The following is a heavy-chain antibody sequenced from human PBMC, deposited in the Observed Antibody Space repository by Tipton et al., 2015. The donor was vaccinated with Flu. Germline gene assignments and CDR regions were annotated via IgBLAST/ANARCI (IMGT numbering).Heavy chain of an antibody. CDR2: INHRGGI. Sequence: LRLSCAVSGGSFSAYYWSWIRQPPGKGLEWIGEINHRGGINYNPSLKSRVTISGDTSKSQFSLRLASVTAADTAVYYCARGDADVYQYGMDVWGQGTTVTVSS. D-gene: IGHD2-8*01. CDR3: ARGDADVYQYGMDV. CDR1: GGSFSAYY. V-gene: IGHV4-34*01. J-gene: IGHJ6*02.